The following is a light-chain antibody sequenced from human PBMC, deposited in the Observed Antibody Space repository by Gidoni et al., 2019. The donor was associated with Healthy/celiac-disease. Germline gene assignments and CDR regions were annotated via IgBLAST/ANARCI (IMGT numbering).Light chain of an antibody. J-gene: IGLJ2*01. Sequence: QSVLTQPASASGTPGQRVTISCSGSSSNIGSNTVNWYQQLPGTAPKLLIYSNNQRPSGVPDRFSGSKSGTSASLAISGLQSEDEADYYCAAWDDSLLGVIFGGGTKLTVL. V-gene: IGLV1-44*01. CDR2: SNN. CDR3: AAWDDSLLGVI. CDR1: SSNIGSNT.